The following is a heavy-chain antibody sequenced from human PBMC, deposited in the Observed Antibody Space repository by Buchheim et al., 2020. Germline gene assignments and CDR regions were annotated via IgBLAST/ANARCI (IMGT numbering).Heavy chain of an antibody. Sequence: QVQLVESGGGVVQPGRSLRLSCAASGFTFSSYAMHWVRQAPGKGLEWVAVISYDGSNKYYADSVKGRFTISRDNSTNTLYLQMNSLRAEDTAVYYCARGRWNYDFDYWGQGTL. CDR3: ARGRWNYDFDY. CDR2: ISYDGSNK. V-gene: IGHV3-30*04. J-gene: IGHJ4*02. D-gene: IGHD1-7*01. CDR1: GFTFSSYA.